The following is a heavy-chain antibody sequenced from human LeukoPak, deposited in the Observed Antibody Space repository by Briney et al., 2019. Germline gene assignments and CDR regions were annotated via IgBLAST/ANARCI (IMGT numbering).Heavy chain of an antibody. J-gene: IGHJ5*02. CDR2: IWYDGSNK. V-gene: IGHV3-33*01. CDR1: GFTFSSYG. CDR3: ATGGYSYGDGDWFDP. D-gene: IGHD5-18*01. Sequence: GGSLRLPCAASGFTFSSYGMHWVRQAPGKGLEWVAVIWYDGSNKYYADSVKGRFTISRDNSKNTLYLQMNSLRAEDTAVYYCATGGYSYGDGDWFDPWGQGTLVTVSS.